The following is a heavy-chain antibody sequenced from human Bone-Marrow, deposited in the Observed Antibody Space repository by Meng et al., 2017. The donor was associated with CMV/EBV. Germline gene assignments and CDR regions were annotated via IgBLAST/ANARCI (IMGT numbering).Heavy chain of an antibody. CDR2: ISAYNGNT. CDR1: GYTLTELS. J-gene: IGHJ4*02. Sequence: QVQLVPSGAEVKKPGASVKVSCKVSGYTLTELSVHWVRQAPGKGLEWMGWISAYNGNTNYAQKLQGRVTMTTDTSTSTAYMELRSLRSDDTAVYYCARVEQLIFDYWGQGTLVTVSS. CDR3: ARVEQLIFDY. V-gene: IGHV1-18*01. D-gene: IGHD6-6*01.